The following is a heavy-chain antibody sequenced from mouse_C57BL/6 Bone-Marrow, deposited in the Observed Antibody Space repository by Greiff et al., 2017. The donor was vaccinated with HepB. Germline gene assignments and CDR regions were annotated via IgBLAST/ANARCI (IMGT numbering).Heavy chain of an antibody. D-gene: IGHD1-1*01. Sequence: EVQGVESGPVLVKPGASVKMSCKASGYTFTDYYMNWVKQSHGKSLEWIGVINPYNGGTSYNQKFKGKATLTVDKSSSTAYMELNSLTSEDSAVYYCARRYGSSPFAYWGQGTLVTVSA. CDR2: INPYNGGT. J-gene: IGHJ3*01. V-gene: IGHV1-19*01. CDR1: GYTFTDYY. CDR3: ARRYGSSPFAY.